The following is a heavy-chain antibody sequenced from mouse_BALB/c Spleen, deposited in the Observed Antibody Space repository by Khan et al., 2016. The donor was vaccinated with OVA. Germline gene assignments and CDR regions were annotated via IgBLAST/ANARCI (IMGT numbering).Heavy chain of an antibody. Sequence: EVQLQESGPSLVKPSQTLSLTCSVTGDSITSGYWNWIRKFPGNKLEYMGYIIYTGYTYYNQSLKSRISITRHTSKNQYYLHLNSVTDEDTATYYCARSTYRYAFVYWGQGTLVTVSA. V-gene: IGHV3-8*02. CDR2: IIYTGYT. CDR3: ARSTYRYAFVY. J-gene: IGHJ3*01. CDR1: GDSITSGY. D-gene: IGHD2-14*01.